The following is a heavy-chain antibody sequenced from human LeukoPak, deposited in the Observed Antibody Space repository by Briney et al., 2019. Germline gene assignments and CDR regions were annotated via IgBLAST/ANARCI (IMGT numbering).Heavy chain of an antibody. V-gene: IGHV3-7*04. D-gene: IGHD1-1*01. J-gene: IGHJ4*02. CDR3: ARQRYSDY. CDR1: GFTFSRYW. Sequence: PGGALRLSCAAPGFTFSRYWMTLVPQAPGKGLEWVANIKEDGSENSYVESVKGRFTISRDNAKNSLYLQLNSLRAEDTAVYFCARQRYSDYWGQGTLVTVSS. CDR2: IKEDGSEN.